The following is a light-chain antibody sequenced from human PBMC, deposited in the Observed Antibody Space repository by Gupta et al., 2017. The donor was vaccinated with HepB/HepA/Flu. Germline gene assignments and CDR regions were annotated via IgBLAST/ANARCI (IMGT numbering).Light chain of an antibody. Sequence: DIVLTQSPATLSLSPGERATLSCRASQSVSSYLAWYQQKPGQAPRLLIYDASNRATGIPARFSGSGSGTDFTLTSSSLEPEDFAVYYCQQRSNGPPSYTFGQGTKLEIK. CDR1: QSVSSY. CDR2: DAS. J-gene: IGKJ2*01. CDR3: QQRSNGPPSYT. V-gene: IGKV3-11*01.